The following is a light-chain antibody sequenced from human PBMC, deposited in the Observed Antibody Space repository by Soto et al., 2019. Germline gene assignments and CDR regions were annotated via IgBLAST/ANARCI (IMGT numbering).Light chain of an antibody. V-gene: IGLV1-40*01. CDR2: CNS. CDR3: QSYDSSLDVV. CDR1: SSNIGAGYD. J-gene: IGLJ2*01. Sequence: QSVLTQPPSVSGAPGQRVTISCTGSSSNIGAGYDVHGYQQLPGTAPKLLIYCNSNRPSGVPDRLSGSKSGTSASLAITGLQAEDEADYYCQSYDSSLDVVFGGGTKLTVL.